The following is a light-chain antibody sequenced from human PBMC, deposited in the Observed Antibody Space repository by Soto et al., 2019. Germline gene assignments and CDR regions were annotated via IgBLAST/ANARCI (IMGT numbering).Light chain of an antibody. Sequence: EIVMTQSPATLSVSPGKRATLSCRASQSVSNNLAWYQQKPGQAPRLLIYGASTRATGIPARFSGSGSGSEFTLTISSLQSEDFAVYYCQQSNDWWTFGQGTKLEIK. CDR3: QQSNDWWT. CDR2: GAS. J-gene: IGKJ1*01. V-gene: IGKV3-15*01. CDR1: QSVSNN.